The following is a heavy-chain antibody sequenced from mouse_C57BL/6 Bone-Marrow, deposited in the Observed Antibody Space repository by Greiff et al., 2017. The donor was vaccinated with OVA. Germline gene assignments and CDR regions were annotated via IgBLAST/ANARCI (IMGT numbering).Heavy chain of an antibody. D-gene: IGHD1-1*01. CDR3: ARFPFITTVVATDAMDY. CDR1: GYTFTSYG. CDR2: IYPRSGNT. J-gene: IGHJ4*01. Sequence: VKLQESGAELARPGASVKLSCKASGYTFTSYGISWVKQRTGQGLEWIGEIYPRSGNTYYNEKFKGKATLTADKSSSTAYMELRSLTSEDSAVYFCARFPFITTVVATDAMDYWGQGTSVTVSS. V-gene: IGHV1-81*01.